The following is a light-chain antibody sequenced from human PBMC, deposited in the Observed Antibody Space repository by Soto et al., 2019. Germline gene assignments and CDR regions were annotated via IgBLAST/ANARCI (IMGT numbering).Light chain of an antibody. Sequence: IQLTQSPSFLSASVGDRVAITCRASQGISTYLAWYQQKLGKAPKLLIYDASTLQSGVPSRFSGSRSGTEFTLTISSLQPEDFATYYCQQLNGYLELTFGGG. CDR3: QQLNGYLELT. J-gene: IGKJ4*01. V-gene: IGKV1-9*01. CDR2: DAS. CDR1: QGISTY.